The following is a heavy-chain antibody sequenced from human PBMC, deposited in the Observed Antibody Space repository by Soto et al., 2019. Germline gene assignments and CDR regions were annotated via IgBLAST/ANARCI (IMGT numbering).Heavy chain of an antibody. CDR2: IDIVGSTT. Sequence: GGSLRLSCAASGFTFSSYWMHWVRQTPGKGLVWVSRIDIVGSTTTYADSVKGRFTISRDNAKNTLYLQMNSLRAEDTAVYYCARDQTVAGPTTFDYCGQELWSPSPQ. J-gene: IGHJ4*01. CDR3: ARDQTVAGPTTFDY. V-gene: IGHV3-74*01. CDR1: GFTFSSYW. D-gene: IGHD6-19*01.